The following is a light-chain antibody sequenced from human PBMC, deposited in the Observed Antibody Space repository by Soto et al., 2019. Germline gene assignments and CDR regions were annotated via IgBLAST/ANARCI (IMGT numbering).Light chain of an antibody. CDR1: QSVSSSY. CDR3: QQYGISPWT. J-gene: IGKJ1*01. Sequence: EIVLTQSPGTLSLSPGERATLSCRASQSVSSSYLAWYQQKPGQAPRLLIYGASSRATGIPDRFSGSGSGTDFTLTISRLEPVDFAVYYCQQYGISPWTFGQGTNVEIK. V-gene: IGKV3-20*01. CDR2: GAS.